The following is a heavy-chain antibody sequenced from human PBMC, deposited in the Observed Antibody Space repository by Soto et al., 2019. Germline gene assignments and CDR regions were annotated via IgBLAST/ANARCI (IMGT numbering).Heavy chain of an antibody. CDR1: GGTFSSYG. CDR3: ARDLMVRGAAVYGMDV. CDR2: ISAYNGNT. D-gene: IGHD3-10*01. V-gene: IGHV1-18*01. Sequence: ASVKVSCKASGGTFSSYGISWVRQAPGQGLEWMGWISAYNGNTNYAQKLQGRVTMTTDTSTSTAYMELRSLRSDDTAVYYCARDLMVRGAAVYGMDVWGQGTTVTVSS. J-gene: IGHJ6*02.